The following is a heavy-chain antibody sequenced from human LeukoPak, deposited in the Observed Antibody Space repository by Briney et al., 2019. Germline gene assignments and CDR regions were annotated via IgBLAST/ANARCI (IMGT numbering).Heavy chain of an antibody. CDR2: IKEDGSEK. CDR3: VRQAGVH. Sequence: GGSLRLSCAASGFTFSSYLMSWVRRAPGKGLEWVAKIKEDGSEKDYVDSVKGRFTISRDNAKNSLSLEMNRLRVEDTAVYYCVRQAGVHWGQGTLVTVSS. V-gene: IGHV3-7*01. J-gene: IGHJ4*02. CDR1: GFTFSSYL.